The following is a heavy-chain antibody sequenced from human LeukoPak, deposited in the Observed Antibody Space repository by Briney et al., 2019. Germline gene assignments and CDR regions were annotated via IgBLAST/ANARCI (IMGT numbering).Heavy chain of an antibody. CDR2: IIPIFGTA. CDR3: ARGGYYYYGMDV. V-gene: IGHV1-69*01. Sequence: VASVKVSCEASRDTFSSSAISCVRQAPGQGLEWMGGIIPIFGTANYAQKFQGRVTITADESTSTAYMELSSLRSEDTAVYYCARGGYYYYGMDVWGQGTTVTVSS. CDR1: RDTFSSSA. J-gene: IGHJ6*02.